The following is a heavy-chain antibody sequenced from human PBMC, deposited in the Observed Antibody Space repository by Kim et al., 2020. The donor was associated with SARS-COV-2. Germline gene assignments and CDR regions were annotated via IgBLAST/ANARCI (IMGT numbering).Heavy chain of an antibody. J-gene: IGHJ4*02. Sequence: VRGRLTISRDNAKNSLYLQMNSLRAEDTAVYYCARHAPYYYDSSGYLLDYWGQGTLVTVSS. D-gene: IGHD3-22*01. V-gene: IGHV3-21*01. CDR3: ARHAPYYYDSSGYLLDY.